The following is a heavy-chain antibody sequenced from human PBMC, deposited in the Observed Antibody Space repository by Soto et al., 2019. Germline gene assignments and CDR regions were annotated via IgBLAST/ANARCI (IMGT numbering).Heavy chain of an antibody. Sequence: KTSETLSLTCTVSGGSISSGDYYWSWIRQPPGKGLEWIGYIYYSGSTYYNPSLKSRVTISVDTSKNQFSLKLSSVTAADTAVYYCARTRTYYDFWSGSYYFDYWGQGTLVTVS. D-gene: IGHD3-3*01. V-gene: IGHV4-30-4*01. CDR1: GGSISSGDYY. CDR2: IYYSGST. CDR3: ARTRTYYDFWSGSYYFDY. J-gene: IGHJ4*02.